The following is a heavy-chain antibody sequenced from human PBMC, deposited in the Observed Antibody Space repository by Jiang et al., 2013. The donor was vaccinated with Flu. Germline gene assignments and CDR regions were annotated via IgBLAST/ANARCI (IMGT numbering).Heavy chain of an antibody. D-gene: IGHD2-8*01. CDR3: AKDIRVGYGTTAYYGMDV. Sequence: SCAASGFTFDDYAMHWVRQAPGKGLEWVSGISWNSGSIGYADSVKGRFTISRDNAKNSLYLQMNSLRAEDTALYYCAKDIRVGYGTTAYYGMDVWGQGTTVTVSS. CDR2: ISWNSGSI. V-gene: IGHV3-9*01. J-gene: IGHJ6*02. CDR1: GFTFDDYA.